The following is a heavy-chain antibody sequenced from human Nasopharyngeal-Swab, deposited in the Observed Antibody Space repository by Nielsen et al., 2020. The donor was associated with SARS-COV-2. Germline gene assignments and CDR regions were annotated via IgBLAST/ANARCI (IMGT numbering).Heavy chain of an antibody. V-gene: IGHV3-15*01. CDR2: IKSKPAGGTS. J-gene: IGHJ4*02. D-gene: IGHD3-3*01. Sequence: GESLKISCAASGFSFENAWMNWVRQAPGKGLEWVGRIKSKPAGGTSEYAVFARGRFTISRDDSKSTLYLQVNSLKTEDTAVYYCSTHYDFWDGYSWSRNFDYWGQGSLVTVSS. CDR3: STHYDFWDGYSWSRNFDY. CDR1: GFSFENAW.